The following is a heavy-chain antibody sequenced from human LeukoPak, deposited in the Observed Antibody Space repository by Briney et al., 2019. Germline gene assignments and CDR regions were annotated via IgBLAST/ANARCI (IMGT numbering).Heavy chain of an antibody. D-gene: IGHD4-17*01. Sequence: GGSLRLSCAASGFTFSSYAMTWVRQGPGKGLEWVSDISGSGGSTYYADSVKGRFAISRDNSKNTLYLHMNSPRAEGTAVYYCAKLRGLRSSIDYWGQGTLVTVSS. CDR1: GFTFSSYA. V-gene: IGHV3-23*01. J-gene: IGHJ4*02. CDR3: AKLRGLRSSIDY. CDR2: ISGSGGST.